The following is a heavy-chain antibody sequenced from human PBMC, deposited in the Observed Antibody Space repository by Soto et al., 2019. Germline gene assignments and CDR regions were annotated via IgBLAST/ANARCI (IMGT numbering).Heavy chain of an antibody. CDR3: ARQGYDILTGYYDPAAFDI. CDR2: IYPGDSDT. J-gene: IGHJ3*02. V-gene: IGHV5-51*01. D-gene: IGHD3-9*01. Sequence: GESLKISCKGSGYSFTSYWIGWVRQMPGKGLEWMGIIYPGDSDTRYSPAFQGQVPISADKAISTAYLQWSSLKASDTAMYYCARQGYDILTGYYDPAAFDIWGQGTMVTVSS. CDR1: GYSFTSYW.